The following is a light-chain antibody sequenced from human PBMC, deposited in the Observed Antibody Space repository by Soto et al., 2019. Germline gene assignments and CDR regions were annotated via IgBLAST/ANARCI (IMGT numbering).Light chain of an antibody. Sequence: SALTQPASVSGSPGQSITISCTGTSSDIGGYKYVSWYQQYPGKAPKLMIYEVSYRPSGVSNRFSGSKSGNTASLTISGLQAEDEADYYCSSHTSSNTWVFGGGTKLTVL. CDR2: EVS. V-gene: IGLV2-14*01. J-gene: IGLJ3*02. CDR3: SSHTSSNTWV. CDR1: SSDIGGYKY.